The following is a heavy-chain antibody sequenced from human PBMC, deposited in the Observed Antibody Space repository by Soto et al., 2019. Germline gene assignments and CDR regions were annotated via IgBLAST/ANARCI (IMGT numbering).Heavy chain of an antibody. D-gene: IGHD4-17*01. CDR2: IWYDGSNK. CDR1: GFTFSSYG. Sequence: QVQLVESGGGVVQPGRSLRLSCAASGFTFSSYGMHWVRQAPGKGLEWVAVIWYDGSNKYYADSVKGRFTISRDNSKNTLYLQMSSLRAEDTAVYYCARVPDDYGDSGSLGGGIDVWGQGTTVTVSS. CDR3: ARVPDDYGDSGSLGGGIDV. J-gene: IGHJ6*02. V-gene: IGHV3-33*01.